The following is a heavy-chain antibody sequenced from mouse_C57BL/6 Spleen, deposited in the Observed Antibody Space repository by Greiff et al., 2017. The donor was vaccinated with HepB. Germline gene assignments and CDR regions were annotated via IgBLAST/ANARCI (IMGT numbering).Heavy chain of an antibody. CDR3: ARWDSNYEYFDV. V-gene: IGHV1-69*01. CDR2: IDPSDSYT. D-gene: IGHD2-5*01. Sequence: VQLQQPGAELVMPGASVKLSCKASGYTFTSYWMHWVKQRPGQGLEWIGEIDPSDSYTNYNQKFKGKSTLTVDKSSSTAYMQLSSLTSEDSAVYYCARWDSNYEYFDVWGTGTTVTVSS. J-gene: IGHJ1*03. CDR1: GYTFTSYW.